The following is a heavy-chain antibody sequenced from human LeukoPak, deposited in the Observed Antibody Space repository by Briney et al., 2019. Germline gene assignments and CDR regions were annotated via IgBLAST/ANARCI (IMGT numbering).Heavy chain of an antibody. CDR3: AREILRYFDWGYYGMDV. J-gene: IGHJ6*04. Sequence: SLRLSRSASGFTSRIYAMHAVRQAPAEGQERGAVISYDGSNKYYADSVKGRFTTSRDNSKNTLYLQMNSLRAEDTAVYCCAREILRYFDWGYYGMDVWGKGTTVTVSS. V-gene: IGHV3-30*04. CDR2: ISYDGSNK. CDR1: GFTSRIYA. D-gene: IGHD3-9*01.